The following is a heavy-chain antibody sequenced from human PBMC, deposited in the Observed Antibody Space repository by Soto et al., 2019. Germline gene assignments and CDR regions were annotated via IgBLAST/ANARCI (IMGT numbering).Heavy chain of an antibody. J-gene: IGHJ6*03. D-gene: IGHD3-3*01. CDR1: GFTFSDYY. Sequence: GGSLRLSCAASGFTFSDYYMSWIRQAPGKGLEWVSYISSSGSTIYYADSVKGRFTISRDNAKNSLYLQMNSLRAEDTAVYYCARAKGDYFSVEGYMDVWGKGTTVTVSS. V-gene: IGHV3-11*01. CDR3: ARAKGDYFSVEGYMDV. CDR2: ISSSGSTI.